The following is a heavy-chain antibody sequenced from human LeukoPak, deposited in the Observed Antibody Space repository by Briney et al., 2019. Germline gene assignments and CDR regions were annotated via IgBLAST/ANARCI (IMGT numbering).Heavy chain of an antibody. CDR1: GGSISRNTHY. V-gene: IGHV4-39*07. CDR3: ARVLALTWFDP. Sequence: SETLSLTCSVSGGSISRNTHYCGWIRQPPGKGLEWIGEIYHSGSTNYNPSLKSRVTISVDNSKNQFSLKLTSVTAADTAVYYCARVLALTWFDPWGQGTLVTVSS. D-gene: IGHD2/OR15-2a*01. CDR2: IYHSGST. J-gene: IGHJ5*02.